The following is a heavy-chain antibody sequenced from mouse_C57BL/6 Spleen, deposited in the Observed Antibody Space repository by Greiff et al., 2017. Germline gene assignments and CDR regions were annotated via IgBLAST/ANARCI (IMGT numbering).Heavy chain of an antibody. V-gene: IGHV1-12*01. CDR3: ATTVVAFRYFDV. D-gene: IGHD1-1*01. J-gene: IGHJ1*03. Sequence: SGAELVRPGASVKMSCKASGYTFTSYNMHWVKQTPRQGLEWIGAIYPGNGDTSYNQKFKGKATLTVDKSSSTAYMQLSSLTSEDSAVYFCATTVVAFRYFDVWGTGTTVTVSS. CDR2: IYPGNGDT. CDR1: GYTFTSYN.